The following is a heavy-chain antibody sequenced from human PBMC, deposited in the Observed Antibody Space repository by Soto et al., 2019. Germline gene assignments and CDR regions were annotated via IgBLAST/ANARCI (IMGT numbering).Heavy chain of an antibody. V-gene: IGHV3-23*01. CDR1: GFTFSSYA. CDR2: ISGSGGST. D-gene: IGHD2-15*01. Sequence: GGSLRLSCAASGFTFSSYAMSWVRQAPGKGLEWVSAISGSGGSTYYPGSVKGRFTISRENVKNSLYLQMNSLRARDTAVYYCARGRSGYCSGGSCYTEARGGFDYWGQGTLVTVSS. J-gene: IGHJ4*02. CDR3: ARGRSGYCSGGSCYTEARGGFDY.